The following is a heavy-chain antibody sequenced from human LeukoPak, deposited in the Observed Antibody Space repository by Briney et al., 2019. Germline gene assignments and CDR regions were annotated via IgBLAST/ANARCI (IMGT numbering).Heavy chain of an antibody. CDR2: ISCSGSTI. Sequence: GGSLRLSCAASGFSLSTYWMNWVRQAPGKGLEWVSYISCSGSTIYYADSVKGRFTISRDNAKNSLYLQMNSLRAEDTAVYYCAELGITMIGGVWGKGTTVTISS. D-gene: IGHD3-10*02. CDR3: AELGITMIGGV. J-gene: IGHJ6*04. CDR1: GFSLSTYW. V-gene: IGHV3-48*03.